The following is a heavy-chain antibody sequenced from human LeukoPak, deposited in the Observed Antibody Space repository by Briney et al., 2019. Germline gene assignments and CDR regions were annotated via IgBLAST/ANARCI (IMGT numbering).Heavy chain of an antibody. Sequence: GGSLRLSCAGSGFTFSSHGMNWVRQALGKGLEWVSFISYNSNYIFYADSVKGRFTISRDNAKNSLYLQMNSLRAEDTAVYYCARADYYETSGPFGYWGQGTLVIVSS. CDR3: ARADYYETSGPFGY. J-gene: IGHJ4*02. CDR1: GFTFSSHG. CDR2: ISYNSNYI. D-gene: IGHD3-22*01. V-gene: IGHV3-21*01.